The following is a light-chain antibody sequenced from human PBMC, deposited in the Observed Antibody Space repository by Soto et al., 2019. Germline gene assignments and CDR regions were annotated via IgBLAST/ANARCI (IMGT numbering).Light chain of an antibody. CDR1: SSDVGGYNF. CDR2: EVS. J-gene: IGLJ2*01. Sequence: QSALTQPASVSGSPGQSITISCTGTSSDVGGYNFVSWYQQHPAKAPKLMIYEVSNRPSGVSNRVSGSKSGNTASLTISGLQAEDEADYYCSSYTSGSTVVFGGGTKLTVL. V-gene: IGLV2-14*01. CDR3: SSYTSGSTVV.